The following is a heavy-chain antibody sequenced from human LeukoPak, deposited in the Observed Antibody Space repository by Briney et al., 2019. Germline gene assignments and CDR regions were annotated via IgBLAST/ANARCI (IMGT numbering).Heavy chain of an antibody. V-gene: IGHV1-18*01. CDR2: ISGNNDNT. J-gene: IGHJ4*02. CDR3: ARDGYFDY. Sequence: ASVKVSCKASGYTFTSYGIGWVRQVPGQGLEWMGWISGNNDNTNYAQKIQGRVTMTTDTSTSTAYMELRSLRSDDTAVYYCARDGYFDYWGQGTLVTVSS. CDR1: GYTFTSYG.